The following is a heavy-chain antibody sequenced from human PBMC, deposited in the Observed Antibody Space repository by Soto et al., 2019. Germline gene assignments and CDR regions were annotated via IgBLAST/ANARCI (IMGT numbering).Heavy chain of an antibody. CDR3: ARWGSGWYYFDY. CDR1: GGSFSGYY. CDR2: INHSGST. D-gene: IGHD6-19*01. Sequence: QVQLQQWGAGLLKPSETLSPTCAVYGGSFSGYYWSWIRKPPGQGLAWIGEINHSGSTNYNPSLQSRVTISVDTSKNQFSLKLSTVTAAATAVYYCARWGSGWYYFDYWGQGTLVTVSS. J-gene: IGHJ4*02. V-gene: IGHV4-34*01.